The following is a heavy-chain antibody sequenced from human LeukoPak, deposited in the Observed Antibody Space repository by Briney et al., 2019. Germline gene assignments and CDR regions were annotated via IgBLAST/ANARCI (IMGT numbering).Heavy chain of an antibody. Sequence: PGGSLRLSCAASGSTFSTYGMHWVRQAPGKGLEWVAVISYDGSIKDYADSVKGRFTISRDNSKNTLYLQMDSLRAEDTAVYYCAKIREAGSRFDDAFDIWGQGTMVTVSS. CDR3: AKIREAGSRFDDAFDI. V-gene: IGHV3-30*18. CDR1: GSTFSTYG. D-gene: IGHD6-19*01. CDR2: ISYDGSIK. J-gene: IGHJ3*02.